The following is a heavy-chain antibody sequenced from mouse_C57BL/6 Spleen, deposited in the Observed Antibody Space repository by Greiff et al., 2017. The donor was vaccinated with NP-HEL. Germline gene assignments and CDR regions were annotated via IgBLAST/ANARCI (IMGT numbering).Heavy chain of an antibody. CDR3: ARNKYYAMDY. J-gene: IGHJ4*01. Sequence: EVQRVESGGGLVKPGGSPKLSCAASGFTFSDYGMHWVRQAPEKGLEWVAYISSGSSTIYYVDTVKGRFTISRDNAKNTLFLQMTSLRSEDTAMYYCARNKYYAMDYWGQGTSVTVSS. CDR2: ISSGSSTI. CDR1: GFTFSDYG. V-gene: IGHV5-17*01.